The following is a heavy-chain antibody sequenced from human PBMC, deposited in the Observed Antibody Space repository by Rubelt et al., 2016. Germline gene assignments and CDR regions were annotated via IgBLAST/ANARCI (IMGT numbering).Heavy chain of an antibody. V-gene: IGHV3-66*01. CDR1: GFTFSSYS. CDR2: IYSGGST. D-gene: IGHD3-22*01. J-gene: IGHJ3*02. Sequence: EVQLVESGGGLVQPGGSLRLSCAASGFTFSSYSMNWVRQAPGKGLEWVSVIYSGGSTYYADSVKGRFTISRDNSKNTLYLQMNSLRAEDTAVYYCARDRSYYDSGYAFDIWGQGTMVTVSS. CDR3: ARDRSYYDSGYAFDI.